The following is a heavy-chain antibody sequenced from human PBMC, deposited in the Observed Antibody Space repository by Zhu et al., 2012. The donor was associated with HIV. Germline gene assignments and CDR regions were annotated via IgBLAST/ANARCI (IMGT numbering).Heavy chain of an antibody. CDR1: GGSFSDYY. CDR3: ARARGAWELWLGLVPTP. V-gene: IGHV4-34*01. J-gene: IGHJ5*02. CDR2: INHSGST. D-gene: IGHD3/OR15-3a*01. Sequence: QVQLQQWGAGLLKPSETLSLTCAVYGGSFSDYYWSWIRQPPGKGLEWIGEINHSGSTNFNPSLKSRVTISVDTSKNQFSLNLNSVTAADTAVYYCARARGAWELWLGLVPTPWGQGTLVTVSS.